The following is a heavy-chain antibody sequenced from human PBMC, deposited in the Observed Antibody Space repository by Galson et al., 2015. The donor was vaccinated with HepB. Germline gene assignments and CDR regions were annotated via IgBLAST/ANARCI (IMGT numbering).Heavy chain of an antibody. Sequence: SVKVSCKASGGTFSSYAISWVRQAPGQGLEWMGGIIPIFGTANYAQTFQGRVTITADESTSTAYMELSSLRSEDTAVYYCARAPTVTTDLFDYWGQGTLVTVSS. J-gene: IGHJ4*02. CDR1: GGTFSSYA. D-gene: IGHD4-17*01. CDR3: ARAPTVTTDLFDY. V-gene: IGHV1-69*13. CDR2: IIPIFGTA.